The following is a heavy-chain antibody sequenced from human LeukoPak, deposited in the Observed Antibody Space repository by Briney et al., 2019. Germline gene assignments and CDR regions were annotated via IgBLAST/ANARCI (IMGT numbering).Heavy chain of an antibody. D-gene: IGHD2-8*01. J-gene: IGHJ6*03. Sequence: PGGSLRLSCAASGFTFSSYNMNWVRQAPGKGLEWVSSISSSSSYIYYADSVKGRFTISRDNAKNSLYLQMNSLRAEDTAVYYCARGYCTNGVCYKDYYYYYMDVWGKGTTVTVSS. CDR2: ISSSSSYI. V-gene: IGHV3-21*01. CDR1: GFTFSSYN. CDR3: ARGYCTNGVCYKDYYYYYMDV.